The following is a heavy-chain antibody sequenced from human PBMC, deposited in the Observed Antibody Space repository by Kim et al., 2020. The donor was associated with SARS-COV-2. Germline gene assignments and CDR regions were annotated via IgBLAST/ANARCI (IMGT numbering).Heavy chain of an antibody. J-gene: IGHJ6*02. V-gene: IGHV3-48*02. CDR1: AFTFSNYH. D-gene: IGHD2-15*01. CDR3: ARDSGRGYGMDV. CDR2: ITMRSDVK. Sequence: GGSLRLSCAASAFTFSNYHMDWVRQAPGRGLEWVSYITMRSDVKYYADSVKGRFTISRDNGKNSLYLQMNSLRDEDTAVYYCARDSGRGYGMDVWGQGTTVTDSS.